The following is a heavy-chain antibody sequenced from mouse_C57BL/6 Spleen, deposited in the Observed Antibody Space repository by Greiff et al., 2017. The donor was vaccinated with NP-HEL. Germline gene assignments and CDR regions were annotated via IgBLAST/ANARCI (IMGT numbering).Heavy chain of an antibody. CDR1: GYSITSGYY. D-gene: IGHD2-3*01. CDR2: ISYDGSN. J-gene: IGHJ2*01. V-gene: IGHV3-6*01. CDR3: ARDMSKDY. Sequence: EVQLQQSGPGLVKPSQSLSLTCSVTGYSITSGYYWNWIRQFPGNKLEWMGYISYDGSNNYNPSLKNRISITRDTSKNQFFLKLNSVTTEDTATYYCARDMSKDYWGQGTTLTVSS.